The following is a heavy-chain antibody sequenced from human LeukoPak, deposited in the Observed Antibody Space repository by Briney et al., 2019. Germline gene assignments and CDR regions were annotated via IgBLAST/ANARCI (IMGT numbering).Heavy chain of an antibody. J-gene: IGHJ5*02. CDR2: IYPGDSDT. CDR3: ARLLGPDVVVPAATLGWFDP. V-gene: IGHV5-51*01. D-gene: IGHD2-2*01. Sequence: GESLKISCKGSGYSFTSYWIGWVRQMPGKGLEWMGIIYPGDSDTRYSPSFQGQVTISADKSISTAYLQWSSLKASDTAMYYWARLLGPDVVVPAATLGWFDPWGQGTLVTVSS. CDR1: GYSFTSYW.